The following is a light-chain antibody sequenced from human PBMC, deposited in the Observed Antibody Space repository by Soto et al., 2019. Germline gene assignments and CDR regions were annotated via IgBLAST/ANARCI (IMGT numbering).Light chain of an antibody. J-gene: IGLJ1*01. CDR1: SSDVGGYNY. V-gene: IGLV2-14*01. CDR2: DVS. CDR3: RSYTSSSPLDV. Sequence: QSALTQPASVSGSPGQSITISCTGTSSDVGGYNYVSWYQQHPGKAPKLMIYDVSNRPSGVSNRFSGYKSGNTASLTISGLQAEDEADYYCRSYTSSSPLDVFGPGTKLTVL.